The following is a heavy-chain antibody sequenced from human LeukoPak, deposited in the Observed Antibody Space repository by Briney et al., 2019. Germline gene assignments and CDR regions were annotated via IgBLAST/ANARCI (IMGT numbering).Heavy chain of an antibody. CDR1: GFTLSSYG. V-gene: IGHV3-21*01. J-gene: IGHJ6*02. CDR2: ISSSSSYM. CDR3: ARPSGGYYYGMDV. Sequence: GGSLRLSCAASGFTLSSYGMNWVRQAPGKGLEWVSWISSSSSYMYYADSVKGRFTISRDNAKNSLYLRMNSLRAEDTAVYYCARPSGGYYYGMDVWGQGTTVTVSS. D-gene: IGHD3-16*01.